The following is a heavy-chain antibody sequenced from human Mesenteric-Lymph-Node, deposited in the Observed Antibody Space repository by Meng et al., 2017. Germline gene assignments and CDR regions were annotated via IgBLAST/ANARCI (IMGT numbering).Heavy chain of an antibody. CDR1: GGSISSGSYY. CDR2: IYTSGST. J-gene: IGHJ6*02. V-gene: IGHV4-61*02. CDR3: ASSVYCSSTSCYSSYYYGMDV. Sequence: SETLSLTCTVSGGSISSGSYYWSWIRQPAGKGLEWIGRIYTSGSTNYNPSLNSRVTISVDTSKNQFSLKRSSVTAADTAVYDCASSVYCSSTSCYSSYYYGMDVWGQGTTVTVSS. D-gene: IGHD2-2*01.